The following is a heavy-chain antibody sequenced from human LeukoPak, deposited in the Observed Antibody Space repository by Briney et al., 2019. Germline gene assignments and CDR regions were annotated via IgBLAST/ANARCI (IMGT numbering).Heavy chain of an antibody. CDR3: ARRMPGRSGFLDY. J-gene: IGHJ4*02. CDR1: GYTFTSYA. D-gene: IGHD3-3*01. Sequence: ASVKVSCKASGYTFTSYAMHWVRQAPGQRLEWMGWINAGNGNTKYSQKFQGRVTITRDTSASTAYMELSSLRSEDTALYYCARRMPGRSGFLDYWGQGTLVTVSS. V-gene: IGHV1-3*01. CDR2: INAGNGNT.